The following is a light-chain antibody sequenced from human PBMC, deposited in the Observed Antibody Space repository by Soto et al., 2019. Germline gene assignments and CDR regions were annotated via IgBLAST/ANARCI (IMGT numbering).Light chain of an antibody. CDR3: SSYTSSSTPNWV. CDR2: EVS. CDR1: SSDVGGYNY. J-gene: IGLJ3*02. Sequence: QSALTQPASVSGSPGQSITISCTGTSSDVGGYNYVSWYQQHPGKAPKLMIYEVSNWPSGVSNRFSGSKSGNTASLTISGLQAEDEADYYCSSYTSSSTPNWVFGGGTKVTVL. V-gene: IGLV2-14*01.